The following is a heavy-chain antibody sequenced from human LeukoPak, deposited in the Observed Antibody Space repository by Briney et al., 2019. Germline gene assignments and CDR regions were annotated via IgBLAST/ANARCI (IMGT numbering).Heavy chain of an antibody. J-gene: IGHJ4*02. D-gene: IGHD2-8*02. Sequence: TPSETLSLTCTVSGGSISSYYWSWIRQPPGKGLEWIGYIYYSGSTNYNPYLKSRVTISVDTSKNQFSLKLSSVTTADTAVYYCARYLAGGPFDYWGQGTLVTVSS. CDR3: ARYLAGGPFDY. CDR1: GGSISSYY. CDR2: IYYSGST. V-gene: IGHV4-59*01.